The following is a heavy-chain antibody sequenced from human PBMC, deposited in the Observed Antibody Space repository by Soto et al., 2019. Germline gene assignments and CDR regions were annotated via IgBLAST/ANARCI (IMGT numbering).Heavy chain of an antibody. CDR2: ISGSGGST. V-gene: IGHV3-23*01. D-gene: IGHD1-26*01. J-gene: IGHJ4*02. CDR1: GFTFSSYA. CDR3: AKSSSYSGSQYYFDY. Sequence: EVQLLESGGGLVQPGGSLRLSCAASGFTFSSYAMSWVRQAPGKGLEWVSAISGSGGSTYYADSVKGRFTISRDNSKKTLYLQMNSLRAEDTAVYYCAKSSSYSGSQYYFDYWGQGTLVTVSS.